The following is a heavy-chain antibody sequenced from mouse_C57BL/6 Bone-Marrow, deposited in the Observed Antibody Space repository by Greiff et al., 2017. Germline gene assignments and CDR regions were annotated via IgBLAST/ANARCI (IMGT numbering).Heavy chain of an antibody. J-gene: IGHJ2*01. V-gene: IGHV1-52*01. CDR1: GYTFTSYW. CDR3: ASATTVVASGYFDY. CDR2: IDPSDSET. Sequence: QVQLQQPGAELVRPGSSVKLSCKASGYTFTSYWMHWVKQRPIQGLEWIGNIDPSDSETHYNQKFKDKATLTVDKSSSTAYMQLSSLPSEDSAVXYCASATTVVASGYFDYWGQGTTLTVSS. D-gene: IGHD1-1*01.